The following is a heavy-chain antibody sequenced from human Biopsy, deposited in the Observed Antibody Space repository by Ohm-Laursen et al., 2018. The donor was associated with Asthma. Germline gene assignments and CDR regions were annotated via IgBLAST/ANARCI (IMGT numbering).Heavy chain of an antibody. V-gene: IGHV4-61*01. D-gene: IGHD1-26*01. CDR2: INYSGSA. J-gene: IGHJ6*02. Sequence: SDTLSLTCTVTGGSVTSATFHWSWIRQAPGKGLEWIGFINYSGSANYSPSLRGRVSISVDRSKNQFSLKLTSVTAADTAVYYCARGSSSRLSQWEVLVSGGKRAHSYYGMDVWGQGTLVTVSS. CDR1: GGSVTSATFH. CDR3: ARGSSSRLSQWEVLVSGGKRAHSYYGMDV.